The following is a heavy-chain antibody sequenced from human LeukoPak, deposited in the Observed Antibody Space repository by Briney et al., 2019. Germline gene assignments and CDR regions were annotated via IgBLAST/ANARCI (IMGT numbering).Heavy chain of an antibody. CDR2: IKQDGSEK. J-gene: IGHJ6*03. Sequence: PGGSLRLSCAASGFTFSSYWMSWVRQAPGKGLEWVANIKQDGSEKYYVDSVKGRFTVSRDNAKNSLYLQMNSLTAEDTAVYYCARRPHYYYYYYMDVWGKGTTVTVSS. V-gene: IGHV3-7*01. CDR1: GFTFSSYW. CDR3: ARRPHYYYYYYMDV.